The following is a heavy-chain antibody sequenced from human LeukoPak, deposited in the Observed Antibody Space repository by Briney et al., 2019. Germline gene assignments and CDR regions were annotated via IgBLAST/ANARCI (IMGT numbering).Heavy chain of an antibody. V-gene: IGHV1-69*04. CDR3: ARDRGDYYDSSGNDAFDI. CDR1: GGTFSSYA. J-gene: IGHJ3*02. D-gene: IGHD3-22*01. CDR2: IIPILGIA. Sequence: ASVKVCCKASGGTFSSYAISWVRQAPGQGLEWMGRIIPILGIANYAQKFQGRVTITADKSTSTAYMELSSLRSEDTAVYYCARDRGDYYDSSGNDAFDIWGQGTMVTVSS.